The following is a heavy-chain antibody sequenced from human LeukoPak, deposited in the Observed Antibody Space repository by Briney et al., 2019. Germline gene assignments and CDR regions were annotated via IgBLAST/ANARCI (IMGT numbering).Heavy chain of an antibody. Sequence: GGSLRLSCAGSGFSIRSCWMSWVRQAPGKGLEWVAVIAHDGSKKYYADSVNGRFTISRDNSKNALYLQMNSLRAEDTAVYYCAKDFGDSSGWYFDYWGQGTLVTVSS. D-gene: IGHD6-19*01. CDR3: AKDFGDSSGWYFDY. V-gene: IGHV3-30*18. J-gene: IGHJ4*02. CDR1: GFSIRSCW. CDR2: IAHDGSKK.